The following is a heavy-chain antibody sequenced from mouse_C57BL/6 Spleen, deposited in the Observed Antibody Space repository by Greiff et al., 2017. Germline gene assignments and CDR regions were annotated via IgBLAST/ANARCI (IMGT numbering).Heavy chain of an antibody. D-gene: IGHD1-1*01. Sequence: EVQLQQSGAELVKPGASVKLSCTASGFNIKDYYMHWVKQRTEQGLEWIGRIDPEDGETKYAPTFQGKATITADTSSNTAYLQLSSLTSEDTAVYYCARSRGRDFFDYWGQGTTLTVSS. V-gene: IGHV14-2*01. CDR3: ARSRGRDFFDY. J-gene: IGHJ2*01. CDR2: IDPEDGET. CDR1: GFNIKDYY.